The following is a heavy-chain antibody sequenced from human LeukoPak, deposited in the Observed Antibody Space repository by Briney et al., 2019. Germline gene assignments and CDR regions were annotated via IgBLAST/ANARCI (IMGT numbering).Heavy chain of an antibody. V-gene: IGHV1-46*01. Sequence: ASVKVSCKTSGYTFTNYYIHWVRQAPGQGLEWMGIINPGGGGTTYARKFQGRVTMTRDTSTSTVYMELSSLRSEDTAIFYCARTYDGSGSYYPDYWGQGTLVTVSS. D-gene: IGHD3-22*01. J-gene: IGHJ4*02. CDR1: GYTFTNYY. CDR2: INPGGGGT. CDR3: ARTYDGSGSYYPDY.